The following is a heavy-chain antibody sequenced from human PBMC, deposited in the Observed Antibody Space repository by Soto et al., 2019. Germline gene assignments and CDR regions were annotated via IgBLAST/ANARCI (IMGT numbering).Heavy chain of an antibody. CDR1: GFTVSSSY. D-gene: IGHD6-19*01. Sequence: GGSLRLSCTASGFTVSSSYMSWVRQAPGKGPEWVSIIYGDGRTYYTDSVKGRFTISRDSSKNTLFLQMNSLRAEDTAVYYCNVGSGWLDYWGQGTLVTVSS. CDR3: NVGSGWLDY. CDR2: IYGDGRT. J-gene: IGHJ4*02. V-gene: IGHV3-66*01.